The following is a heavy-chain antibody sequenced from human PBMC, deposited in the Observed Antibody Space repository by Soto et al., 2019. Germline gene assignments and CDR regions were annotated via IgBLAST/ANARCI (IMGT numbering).Heavy chain of an antibody. V-gene: IGHV3-23*01. CDR2: MSGGMGDST. J-gene: IGHJ4*02. D-gene: IGHD3-10*01. CDR1: GFTLTANA. Sequence: EVQLLESGGGLVQAGGSPRLSCVASGFTLTANAMNWVRQPQGKGLEWVSAMSGGMGDSTYYADSVKGRFTISRDNSKNTLYMQMSSVRVEDTAVYYCATVRGFGGQGTLVTVSS. CDR3: ATVRGF.